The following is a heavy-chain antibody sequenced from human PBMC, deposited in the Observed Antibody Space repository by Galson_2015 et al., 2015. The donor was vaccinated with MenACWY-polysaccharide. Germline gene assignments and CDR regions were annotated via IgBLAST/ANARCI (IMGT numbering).Heavy chain of an antibody. CDR1: GFTFDDFA. CDR2: LSGNGGVI. D-gene: IGHD5-18*01. J-gene: IGHJ6*02. CDR3: VKDLVGDTALGSGGMDV. V-gene: IGHV3-9*01. Sequence: SLRLSCAASGFTFDDFAMHWVRQAPGKGLEWVSALSGNGGVIGYVDSVKGRFTISRDNAKNSLYLEMNSLKPEDTALYYCVKDLVGDTALGSGGMDVWGRGTTVTVSS.